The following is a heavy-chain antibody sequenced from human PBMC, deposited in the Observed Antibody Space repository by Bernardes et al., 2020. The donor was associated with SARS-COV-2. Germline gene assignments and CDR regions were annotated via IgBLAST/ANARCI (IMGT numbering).Heavy chain of an antibody. Sequence: ASVKVSCKASGYTFTDYYFHWVRQAPGQGLEWMGWINPKNGDTEYAQNFRGRVTMTRDTSISTGYMELRRLTSDDAAVYYFASVTCSQRDGFDIWGQGTMVTVSS. J-gene: IGHJ3*02. CDR2: INPKNGDT. CDR3: ASVTCSQRDGFDI. D-gene: IGHD2-15*01. V-gene: IGHV1-2*02. CDR1: GYTFTDYY.